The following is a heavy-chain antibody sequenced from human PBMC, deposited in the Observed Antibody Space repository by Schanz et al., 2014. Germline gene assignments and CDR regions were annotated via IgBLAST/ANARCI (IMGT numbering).Heavy chain of an antibody. D-gene: IGHD7-27*01. CDR3: AKYGGELGVSFEY. CDR1: GFTFTGHW. J-gene: IGHJ4*02. Sequence: EVQLVESGGGLVQPGGSLRLSCAASGFTFTGHWMSWVRQAPGKGLEWVANIKQDESERSYVDSVKGRFTISRDNAKNSLYLQMNSLRPEDTAVYYCAKYGGELGVSFEYWGQGTLVTVSS. V-gene: IGHV3-7*01. CDR2: IKQDESER.